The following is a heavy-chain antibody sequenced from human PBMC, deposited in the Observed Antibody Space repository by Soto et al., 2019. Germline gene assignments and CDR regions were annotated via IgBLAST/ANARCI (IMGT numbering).Heavy chain of an antibody. Sequence: PSETLSLTCTVSGGSISSYYWSWIRQPPGKGLEWIGYIYYSGSTNYNPSLKSRVTISVDTSKSQFSLKLSSVTAADTAVYYCASGYYYDSSGYYLDYWGQGTLVTVSS. CDR3: ASGYYYDSSGYYLDY. V-gene: IGHV4-59*01. CDR1: GGSISSYY. CDR2: IYYSGST. D-gene: IGHD3-22*01. J-gene: IGHJ4*02.